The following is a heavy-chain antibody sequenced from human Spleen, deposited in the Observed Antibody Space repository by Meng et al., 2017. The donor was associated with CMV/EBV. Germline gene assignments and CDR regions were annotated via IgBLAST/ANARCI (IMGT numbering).Heavy chain of an antibody. D-gene: IGHD3-22*01. CDR2: INPNDGGT. CDR3: ARDGPDSSGYYLDY. CDR1: GYIFTSYG. J-gene: IGHJ4*02. V-gene: IGHV1-2*02. Sequence: ASVKVSCKASGYIFTSYGISWVRQAPGQGLEWMGWINPNDGGTPADNFQGRVTLIGDTSTSTAYMELNSLRSDDTAIYFCARDGPDSSGYYLDYWGQGTLVTVSS.